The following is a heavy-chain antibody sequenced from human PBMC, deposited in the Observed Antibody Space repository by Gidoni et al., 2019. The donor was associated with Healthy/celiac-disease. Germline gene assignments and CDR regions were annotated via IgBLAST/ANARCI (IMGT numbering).Heavy chain of an antibody. V-gene: IGHV3-21*01. D-gene: IGHD3-3*01. Sequence: VKPGGSLRLSCAASGFTFSSYSMNWVRQAPGKGLEWVSSISSSSSYIYYADSVKGRFTISRDNAKNSLYLQMNSLRAEDTSVYHCARDRYDFWSGRPLDPWGQGTLVTVSS. CDR3: ARDRYDFWSGRPLDP. CDR1: GFTFSSYS. CDR2: ISSSSSYI. J-gene: IGHJ5*02.